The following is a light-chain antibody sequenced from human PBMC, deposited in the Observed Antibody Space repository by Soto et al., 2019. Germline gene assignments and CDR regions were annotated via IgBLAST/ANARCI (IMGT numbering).Light chain of an antibody. CDR2: EVN. CDR1: SIDIGFYDY. V-gene: IGLV2-14*01. Sequence: QSALTQPASVSGSPGQSITISCNGTSIDIGFYDYVSWYQQHPGKAPKLMIYEVNNRPSGVSTRFSGSKSGNTASLTISGLQTEDEADYYCSSFTSTLPLYVFGGGTKLTVL. CDR3: SSFTSTLPLYV. J-gene: IGLJ1*01.